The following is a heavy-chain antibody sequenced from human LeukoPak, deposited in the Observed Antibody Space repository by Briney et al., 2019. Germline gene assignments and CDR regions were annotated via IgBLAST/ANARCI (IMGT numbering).Heavy chain of an antibody. V-gene: IGHV3-21*01. CDR2: ISSSSSYI. D-gene: IGHD3-3*01. CDR1: GFTFSSYS. CDR3: ARVAVEGYDFWRGYYYYYMDV. J-gene: IGHJ6*03. Sequence: GGSLRLSCAASGFTFSSYSMNWVRQAPGKGLEWVSSISSSSSYIYYADSVKGRFTISRDNAKNSLYLQMNSLRAEDTAVYYCARVAVEGYDFWRGYYYYYMDVWGKGTTVTVSS.